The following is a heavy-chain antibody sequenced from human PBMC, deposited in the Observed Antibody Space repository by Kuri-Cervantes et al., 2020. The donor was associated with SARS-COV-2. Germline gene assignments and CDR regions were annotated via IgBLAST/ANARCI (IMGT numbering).Heavy chain of an antibody. Sequence: GGSLRLSCAASGFTFSGSAMHWVRQAPGKGLEWMGGFDPEDGETIYAQKFQGRVTMTGDTSTDTAYMELSSLRSEDTAVYYCATVGSSTRGGSYLWGQGTLVTVSS. V-gene: IGHV1-24*01. D-gene: IGHD1-26*01. CDR3: ATVGSSTRGGSYL. CDR1: GFTFSGSA. CDR2: FDPEDGET. J-gene: IGHJ4*02.